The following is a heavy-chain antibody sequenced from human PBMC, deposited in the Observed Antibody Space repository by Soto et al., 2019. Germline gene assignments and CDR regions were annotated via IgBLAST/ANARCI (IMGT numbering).Heavy chain of an antibody. Sequence: PGGSLRLSCAASGFIFSDHYMDWFRQAPGKGLEWIGRVRDKANGYTTEYAASVRGRFTVSRDDSKNSLDLQMNSLRAEDTAVYYCAKPAAVHYYYYGMDVWGQGTTVTVSS. J-gene: IGHJ6*02. CDR2: VRDKANGYTT. CDR3: AKPAAVHYYYYGMDV. CDR1: GFIFSDHY. D-gene: IGHD6-13*01. V-gene: IGHV3-72*01.